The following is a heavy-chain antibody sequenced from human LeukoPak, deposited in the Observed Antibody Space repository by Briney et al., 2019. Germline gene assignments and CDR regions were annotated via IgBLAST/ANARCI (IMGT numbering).Heavy chain of an antibody. CDR3: ARGSWDYDNAFDI. V-gene: IGHV4-4*07. CDR1: GASISDYY. Sequence: SETLSLTCTVSGASISDYYWSWIRQSAGKGLEWTGRIYASGSANYNPPFESRLTMSLDRSKNQFSLRLTSVTAADTALYYCARGSWDYDNAFDIWGQGTMVTVSS. CDR2: IYASGSA. J-gene: IGHJ3*02. D-gene: IGHD3-22*01.